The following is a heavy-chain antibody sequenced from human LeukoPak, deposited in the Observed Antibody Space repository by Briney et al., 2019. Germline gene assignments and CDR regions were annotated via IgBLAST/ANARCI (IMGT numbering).Heavy chain of an antibody. CDR2: INPSGGST. CDR1: GYTFTSYY. Sequence: ASVKVSCKASGYTFTSYYMHWVRQAPGQGLEWMGIINPSGGSTSYAQKFQGRVTMTRDTSMSTVYMELSSLRSEDTAVYYCARSPGPYCSGGSCYEIGSYWGQGTLVTVSS. V-gene: IGHV1-46*01. D-gene: IGHD2-15*01. J-gene: IGHJ4*02. CDR3: ARSPGPYCSGGSCYEIGSY.